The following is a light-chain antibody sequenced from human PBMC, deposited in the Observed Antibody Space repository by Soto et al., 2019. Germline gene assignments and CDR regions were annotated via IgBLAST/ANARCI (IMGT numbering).Light chain of an antibody. CDR1: QSVTSTY. Sequence: EIVLTQSPGTLSLSPGERATLSCRASQSVTSTYLGWYQLKPGQAPRLLMYGVSVRSTGIPDRFSGSGYVTDFSLTISRLDPEEFVVYYCQLYGSSHQPTTFCRDTRLEI. CDR3: QLYGSSHQPTT. V-gene: IGKV3-20*01. J-gene: IGKJ5*01. CDR2: GVS.